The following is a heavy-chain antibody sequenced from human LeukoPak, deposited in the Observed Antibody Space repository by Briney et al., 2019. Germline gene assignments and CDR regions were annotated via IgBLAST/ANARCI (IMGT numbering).Heavy chain of an antibody. Sequence: GESLKISCKGSGYSFTSYWVGWVRLMPGKGLEWMGIIYPGDSDTRYSPSFQGQVTISADKSISTAYLQWSSLKASDTAMYYCARHWDYSNYSPFDYWGQGTLVTVSS. J-gene: IGHJ4*02. CDR1: GYSFTSYW. CDR3: ARHWDYSNYSPFDY. CDR2: IYPGDSDT. V-gene: IGHV5-51*01. D-gene: IGHD4-11*01.